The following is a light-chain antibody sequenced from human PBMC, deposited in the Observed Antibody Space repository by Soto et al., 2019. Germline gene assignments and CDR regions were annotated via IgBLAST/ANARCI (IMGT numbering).Light chain of an antibody. CDR3: QQYNSSSYT. CDR1: QDISNY. J-gene: IGKJ3*01. CDR2: DAS. Sequence: DIQMSHSPSTLSASVGDRVTIACQAGQDISNYLNWYQQKPGKAPKLLIYDASNLETEVPSRFSGSGSGTEFTLTISSLQPDDFANYYLQQYNSSSYTLGHGTNVD. V-gene: IGKV1-33*01.